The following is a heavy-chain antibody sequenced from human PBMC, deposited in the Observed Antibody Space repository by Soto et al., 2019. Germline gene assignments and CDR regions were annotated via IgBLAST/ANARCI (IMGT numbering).Heavy chain of an antibody. CDR2: ISGSGGST. D-gene: IGHD6-13*01. CDR1: GFTFSSYA. V-gene: IGHV3-23*01. Sequence: EVQLLESGGGLVQPGGSLRLSCAASGFTFSSYAMSWVRQAPGKGLEWVSAISGSGGSTYYADSVQGRFTISRDNSKNTLYLQMNSLRADDTAVYYCAKWYSSSCYDFYYYYYMDVWGKGTTVTVSS. CDR3: AKWYSSSCYDFYYYYYMDV. J-gene: IGHJ6*03.